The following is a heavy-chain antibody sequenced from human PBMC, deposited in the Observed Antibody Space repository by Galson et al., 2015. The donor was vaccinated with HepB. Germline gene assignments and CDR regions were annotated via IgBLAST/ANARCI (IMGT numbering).Heavy chain of an antibody. V-gene: IGHV3-30-3*01. CDR1: GFKFRNYD. CDR2: IWSDGITK. J-gene: IGHJ6*02. Sequence: SLRLSCATSGFKFRNYDIHWVRQAPGKGLEWVAAIWSDGITKYYTDSVWGRFFISRDNSKSTMNLRMNTLRFEDTALYYCVRGEMDVWGQGTTVTVSS. CDR3: VRGEMDV.